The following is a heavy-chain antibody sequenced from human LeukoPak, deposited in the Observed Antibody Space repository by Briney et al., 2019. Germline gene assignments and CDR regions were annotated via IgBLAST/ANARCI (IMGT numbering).Heavy chain of an antibody. CDR3: XXDHAFKYSSGAFDI. D-gene: IGHD6-25*01. J-gene: IGHJ3*02. V-gene: IGHV3-23*01. Sequence: SGGSLRLSCAASGFTFRSFAMSWVRQAPGKGLEWVSSVSGGGTTYYADSIKGRFTISRENSMDTLHLQMTRLRVEDTAVYYCXXDHAFKYSSGAFDIWGQGAKVTVSS. CDR2: VSGGGTT. CDR1: GFTFRSFA.